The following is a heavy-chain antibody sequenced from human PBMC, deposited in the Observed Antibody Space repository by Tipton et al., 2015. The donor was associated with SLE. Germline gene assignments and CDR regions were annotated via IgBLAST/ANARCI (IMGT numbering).Heavy chain of an antibody. D-gene: IGHD4-17*01. J-gene: IGHJ6*02. Sequence: LSLKSRVTIAPDTSKNQFSLKLTSVTAADTAVYYCARQERLRHYYGMEVWGRGTTVTVSS. CDR3: ARQERLRHYYGMEV. V-gene: IGHV4-30-2*04.